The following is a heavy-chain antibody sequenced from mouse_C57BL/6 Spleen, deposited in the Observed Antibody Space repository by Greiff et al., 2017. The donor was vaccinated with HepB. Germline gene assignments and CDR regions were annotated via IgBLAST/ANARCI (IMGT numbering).Heavy chain of an antibody. D-gene: IGHD2-4*01. V-gene: IGHV5-4*03. Sequence: EVMLVESGGGLVKPGGSLKLSCAASGFTFSSYAMSWVRQTPEKRLEWVATISDGGSYTYYPDNVKGRFTISRDNAKNNLYLQMSHLKSEDTAMYYCASYDYAWFADWGQGTLVTVSA. CDR3: ASYDYAWFAD. CDR1: GFTFSSYA. CDR2: ISDGGSYT. J-gene: IGHJ3*01.